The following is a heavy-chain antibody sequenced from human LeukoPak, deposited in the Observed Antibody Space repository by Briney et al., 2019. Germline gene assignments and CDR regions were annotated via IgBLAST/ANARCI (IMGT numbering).Heavy chain of an antibody. CDR2: INAGNDNT. D-gene: IGHD2-15*01. CDR1: GYTFTSYA. CDR3: ARGYCSGGSCYGLGY. V-gene: IGHV1-3*01. J-gene: IGHJ4*02. Sequence: GASVKVSCKASGYTFTSYAMRWVRQAPGQRLEWMGWINAGNDNTKYSQKFQGRVTITRDTSASTAYMELSSLRSEDTAVYYCARGYCSGGSCYGLGYWGQGTLVTVSS.